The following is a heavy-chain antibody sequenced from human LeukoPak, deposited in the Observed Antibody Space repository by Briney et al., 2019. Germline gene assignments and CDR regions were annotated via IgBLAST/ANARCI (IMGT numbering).Heavy chain of an antibody. CDR3: AKARNSDYRFGFDI. CDR2: ISYDGSNK. D-gene: IGHD4-11*01. CDR1: GFTFGSYG. Sequence: GGSLRLSCAASGFTFGSYGVHWVRQAPGKGLEWVAFISYDGSNKYYADSVKGRFTFFGDNSRNTLYLQMSSLRAEDTAVYYCAKARNSDYRFGFDISGQGTMVTVSS. J-gene: IGHJ3*02. V-gene: IGHV3-30*18.